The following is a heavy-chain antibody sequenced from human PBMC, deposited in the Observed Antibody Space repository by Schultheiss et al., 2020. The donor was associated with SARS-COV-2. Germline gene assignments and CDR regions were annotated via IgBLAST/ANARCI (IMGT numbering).Heavy chain of an antibody. CDR3: AKSYTAMVMVDWFDP. Sequence: GGSLRLSFAASGFTFSNYAMSWVRQAPGKGLEWASAISGSGGRMYYADSVKGRFTISRDNSENTLYLHMNSLRAEDTAVYYCAKSYTAMVMVDWFDPWGQGTLVTVSS. V-gene: IGHV3-23*01. J-gene: IGHJ5*02. D-gene: IGHD5-18*01. CDR1: GFTFSNYA. CDR2: ISGSGGRM.